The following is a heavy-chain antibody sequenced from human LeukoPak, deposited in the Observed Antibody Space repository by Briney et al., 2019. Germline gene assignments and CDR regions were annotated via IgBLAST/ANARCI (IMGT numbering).Heavy chain of an antibody. V-gene: IGHV3-21*01. CDR1: EFSVGSNY. D-gene: IGHD6-19*01. CDR2: ISGSSSYI. Sequence: PGGSLRLSCAASEFSVGSNYMNWVRQAPGKGLEWVSSISGSSSYIYYADSVKGRFTISRHNAKNSLYLQMSSLRAEDTAVYYCARTRLGEWLVGNAFDIWGQGTMVTVSS. J-gene: IGHJ3*02. CDR3: ARTRLGEWLVGNAFDI.